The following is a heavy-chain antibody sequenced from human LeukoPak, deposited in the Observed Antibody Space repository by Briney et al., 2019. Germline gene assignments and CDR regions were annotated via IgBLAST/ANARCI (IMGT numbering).Heavy chain of an antibody. V-gene: IGHV2-70*04. CDR1: GFSLSTSGMR. CDR3: ARTNRGSGSINWFDP. D-gene: IGHD3-10*01. CDR2: IDWDDDK. Sequence: VSGPTLVNPTQTLTLTCSFSGFSLSTSGMRVSWIRQPPGKALEWLARIDWDDDKFYSTTLKTRLTISEDTSKNQVVLTMTNMDPVDTATYYCARTNRGSGSINWFDPWGQGTLVTVSS. J-gene: IGHJ5*02.